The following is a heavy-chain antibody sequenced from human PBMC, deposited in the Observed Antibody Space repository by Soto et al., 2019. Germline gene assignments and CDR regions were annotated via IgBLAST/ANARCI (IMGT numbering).Heavy chain of an antibody. Sequence: QVQLVQSGTEVKKSGSSVKVSCKASGDTFTNFAISWMRQAPGQGLEWMGGLIPMFGTPNYAQKFQGSVTITADRSTSTAYLELRSLRSEDTAVYYCARGLRGYTGYDGGGAFDIWGQGTMVTVSS. CDR2: LIPMFGTP. CDR3: ARGLRGYTGYDGGGAFDI. D-gene: IGHD5-12*01. V-gene: IGHV1-69*06. J-gene: IGHJ3*02. CDR1: GDTFTNFA.